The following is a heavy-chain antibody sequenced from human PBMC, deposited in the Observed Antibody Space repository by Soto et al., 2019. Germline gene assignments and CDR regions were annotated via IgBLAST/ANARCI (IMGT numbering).Heavy chain of an antibody. D-gene: IGHD6-13*01. V-gene: IGHV3-23*01. Sequence: GGSLRLSCAASGFTFSSYAMSWVRQAPGKGLEWVSAISGSGGSTYYADSVKGRFTISRDNSKNTLYLQMNSLRAEDTAVYYCAKDSEPSHSSSWPNPQYYFDYWGQGTLVTVSS. CDR1: GFTFSSYA. CDR2: ISGSGGST. CDR3: AKDSEPSHSSSWPNPQYYFDY. J-gene: IGHJ4*02.